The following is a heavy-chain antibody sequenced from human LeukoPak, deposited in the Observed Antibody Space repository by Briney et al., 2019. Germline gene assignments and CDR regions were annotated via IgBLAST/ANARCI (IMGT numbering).Heavy chain of an antibody. D-gene: IGHD5-18*01. CDR3: ARESWYSYAEAYYYYYMDV. J-gene: IGHJ6*03. V-gene: IGHV4-61*08. CDR1: GGSISSGGYY. Sequence: SETLSLTCTVSGGSISSGGYYWSWIRQHPGKGLEWIGYIYYSGSTNYNPSLKSRVTMSVDTSKNQFSLKLSSVTAADTAVYYCARESWYSYAEAYYYYYMDVWGKGTTVTVSS. CDR2: IYYSGST.